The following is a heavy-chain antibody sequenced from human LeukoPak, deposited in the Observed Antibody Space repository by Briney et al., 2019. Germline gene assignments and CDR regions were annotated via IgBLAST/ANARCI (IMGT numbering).Heavy chain of an antibody. CDR1: GGSISSYY. V-gene: IGHV4-59*01. Sequence: SETLSLTCTVSGGSISSYYWSWIRRPPGKALEWIGYIFHSGTANYHPSLKSRVTISIDTSENQFSLKLSSVTAADTAVYYCARRVYSFDVFDYWGQGTLVTVSS. D-gene: IGHD2-15*01. CDR3: ARRVYSFDVFDY. CDR2: IFHSGTA. J-gene: IGHJ4*02.